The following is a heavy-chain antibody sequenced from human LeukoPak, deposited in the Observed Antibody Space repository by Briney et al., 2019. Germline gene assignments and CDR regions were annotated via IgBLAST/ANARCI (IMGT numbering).Heavy chain of an antibody. CDR2: IRSKANSYAT. CDR1: GFTFSGSA. Sequence: GGSLRLSCAASGFTFSGSAMHWVRQASGKGLEWVGRIRSKANSYATAYAASVKGRFTISRDDSKNTAYLQMNSLKTEDTAVYYCTRHVSADYGDYVGYYYYYMDVWGKGTMVTVSS. CDR3: TRHVSADYGDYVGYYYYYMDV. J-gene: IGHJ6*03. D-gene: IGHD4-17*01. V-gene: IGHV3-73*01.